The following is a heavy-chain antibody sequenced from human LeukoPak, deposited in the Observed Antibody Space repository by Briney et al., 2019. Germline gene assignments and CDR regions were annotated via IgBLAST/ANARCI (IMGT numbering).Heavy chain of an antibody. Sequence: GGSLRLSCAASGFTFSSYWMHWVRQAPGKGLVWVSRINSDGSSTGYADSVKGRFTISRDNAKNTLYLQMNSLRAEDTAVYYCARDDGWELRYYGMDVWGQGTTVTVSS. D-gene: IGHD1-26*01. CDR3: ARDDGWELRYYGMDV. CDR1: GFTFSSYW. J-gene: IGHJ6*02. CDR2: INSDGSST. V-gene: IGHV3-74*01.